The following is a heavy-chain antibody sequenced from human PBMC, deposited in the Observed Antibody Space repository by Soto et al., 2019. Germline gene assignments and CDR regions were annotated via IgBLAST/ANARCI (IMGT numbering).Heavy chain of an antibody. V-gene: IGHV3-73*01. CDR1: GFTFDDYG. J-gene: IGHJ4*02. CDR2: IRSRDKSYAT. Sequence: PGGSLRLSCAASGFTFDDYGMSWVRQAPGKGLEWIGRIRSRDKSYATSYTASVNGRFTISRDDSKKTAYLQMNSLKTEDTAVYYCTRHLIDYWGQGTLVTVSS. CDR3: TRHLIDY.